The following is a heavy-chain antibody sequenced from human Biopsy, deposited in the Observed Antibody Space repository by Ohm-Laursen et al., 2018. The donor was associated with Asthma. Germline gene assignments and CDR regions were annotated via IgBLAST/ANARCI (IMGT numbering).Heavy chain of an antibody. D-gene: IGHD3-10*01. Sequence: SLRLSCAASGFDFSDYTMNWVRQAPGKGLEWVSSISSLSRYKYYSDSLRGRVTISRDNAKRSLHLQMSSLRAEDTAVYFCARDFTIGSGSPFHFWGPGTLVTVSS. J-gene: IGHJ4*01. CDR2: ISSLSRYK. CDR1: GFDFSDYT. CDR3: ARDFTIGSGSPFHF. V-gene: IGHV3-21*01.